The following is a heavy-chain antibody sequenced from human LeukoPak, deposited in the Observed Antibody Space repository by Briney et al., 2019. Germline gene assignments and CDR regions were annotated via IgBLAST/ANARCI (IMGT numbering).Heavy chain of an antibody. CDR2: ISGSGGST. V-gene: IGHV3-23*01. Sequence: GGSLRLSCAASGFTFSSYAMSWVRQAPGKGLEWVSAISGSGGSTYYADSVKGRFTISRDNSKNTLYLQMNSLRAEDTAVYYCAKAKPMVRGVPTYYFYYWGQGTLVTVSS. CDR1: GFTFSSYA. CDR3: AKAKPMVRGVPTYYFYY. J-gene: IGHJ4*02. D-gene: IGHD3-10*01.